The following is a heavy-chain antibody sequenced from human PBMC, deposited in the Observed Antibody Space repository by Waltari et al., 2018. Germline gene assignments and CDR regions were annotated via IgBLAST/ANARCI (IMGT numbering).Heavy chain of an antibody. CDR3: AKGRYCSSTSCYRGLFDY. Sequence: QVQLVESGGGVVQPGRSLRLSCAASGFTFSSYGMHWVRQAPGKGLEWVAVIWYDGSNKYYADSVKGRFTISRDNSKNTLYLQMNSLRAEDTAMYYCAKGRYCSSTSCYRGLFDYWGQGTLVTVSS. V-gene: IGHV3-30*18. CDR2: IWYDGSNK. J-gene: IGHJ4*02. D-gene: IGHD2-2*01. CDR1: GFTFSSYG.